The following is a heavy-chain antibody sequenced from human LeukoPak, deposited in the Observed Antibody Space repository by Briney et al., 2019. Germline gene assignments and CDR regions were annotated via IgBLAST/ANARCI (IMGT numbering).Heavy chain of an antibody. Sequence: SETLSLTCAVYGGSFSGYYWSWIRQPPGKGLEWLGEINHSGSTNYNPSLKSRVTISVDTSKNQFSLKLSSVTAADTAVYYCARILTYYYDSSGYRFDYWGQGTLVTVSS. CDR1: GGSFSGYY. J-gene: IGHJ4*02. CDR2: INHSGST. V-gene: IGHV4-34*01. D-gene: IGHD3-22*01. CDR3: ARILTYYYDSSGYRFDY.